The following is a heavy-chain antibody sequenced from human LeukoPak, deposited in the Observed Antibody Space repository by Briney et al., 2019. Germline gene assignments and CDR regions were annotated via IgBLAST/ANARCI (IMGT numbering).Heavy chain of an antibody. J-gene: IGHJ4*02. Sequence: QPGGSLRLSCAASGFTFSSYEMNWVRQAPGKGLEWVSYISSSGSTIYYADSVKGRFTISRDNAKNSLYLQMNSLRADDTAVYYCARVLNQGVYYEVSGYRQWGQGTLVTVSS. CDR3: ARVLNQGVYYEVSGYRQ. D-gene: IGHD3-22*01. V-gene: IGHV3-48*03. CDR1: GFTFSSYE. CDR2: ISSSGSTI.